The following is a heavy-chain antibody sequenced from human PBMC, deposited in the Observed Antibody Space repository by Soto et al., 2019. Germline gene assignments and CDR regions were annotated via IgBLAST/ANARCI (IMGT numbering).Heavy chain of an antibody. Sequence: SETLSLTCTVSGGSISSYYWSWIRQPPGKGLEWIGYIYYSGSTNYNPSLKSRVTISVDTSKNQFSLKLSSVTAADTAVYYCARGLVARPHYNWNYEGWFDPWGQGTLVTVSS. D-gene: IGHD1-7*01. J-gene: IGHJ5*02. CDR3: ARGLVARPHYNWNYEGWFDP. CDR2: IYYSGST. CDR1: GGSISSYY. V-gene: IGHV4-59*01.